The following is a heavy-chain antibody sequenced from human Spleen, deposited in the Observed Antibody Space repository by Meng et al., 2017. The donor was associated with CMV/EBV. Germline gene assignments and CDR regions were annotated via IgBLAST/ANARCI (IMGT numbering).Heavy chain of an antibody. J-gene: IGHJ5*02. CDR1: GGTFSSYA. D-gene: IGHD2-8*01. CDR3: ARGPYCNNGVCYSSWFDP. CDR2: MNPKSGST. V-gene: IGHV1-8*02. Sequence: ASVKVSCKASGGTFSSYAISWVRQATGQGLEWMGWMNPKSGSTLHSQKFQGRVTMTRNTSISTAYMELSSLRSEDTAVYYCARGPYCNNGVCYSSWFDPWGQGTLVAVSS.